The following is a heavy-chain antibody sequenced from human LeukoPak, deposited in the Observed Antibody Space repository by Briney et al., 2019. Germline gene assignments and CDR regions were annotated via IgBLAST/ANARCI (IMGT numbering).Heavy chain of an antibody. CDR1: GFTFSSYG. CDR3: ARDLNWFDP. V-gene: IGHV3-33*01. J-gene: IGHJ5*02. Sequence: PTGGSLRLSCAASGFTFSSYGMHWVRQAPGKGLEWVAVIWYDGSNKYYADSVKGRFTISRDNSKNTLYLQMNSLRAEDTAVYCCARDLNWFDPWGQGTLVTVSS. CDR2: IWYDGSNK.